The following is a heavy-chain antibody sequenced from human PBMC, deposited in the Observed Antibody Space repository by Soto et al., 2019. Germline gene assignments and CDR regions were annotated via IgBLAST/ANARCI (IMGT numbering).Heavy chain of an antibody. Sequence: GGSLRLSCAASGFTFSSYGMHWVRQAPGKGLEWVAVISYDGSNKYYADSVKGRFTISRDNSKNTLYLQMNSLRAEDTAVYYCAKDRPHGVWFGELMYYFDYWGQGTLVTVSS. CDR1: GFTFSSYG. V-gene: IGHV3-30*18. CDR2: ISYDGSNK. J-gene: IGHJ4*02. D-gene: IGHD3-10*01. CDR3: AKDRPHGVWFGELMYYFDY.